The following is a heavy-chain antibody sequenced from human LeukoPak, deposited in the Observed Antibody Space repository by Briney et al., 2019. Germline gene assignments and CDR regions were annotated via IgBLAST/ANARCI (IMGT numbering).Heavy chain of an antibody. V-gene: IGHV1-69*04. Sequence: ASVKVSCKASGGTFSSYAISWVRQAPGQGLEWMGRIIPILGIANYAQKFQGRVTITADKSTSTAYMELSSLRSDDTAVYYCACVEVATVHYDNYGRDVWGQGTPVTVSS. CDR2: IIPILGIA. J-gene: IGHJ6*02. D-gene: IGHD5-12*01. CDR3: ACVEVATVHYDNYGRDV. CDR1: GGTFSSYA.